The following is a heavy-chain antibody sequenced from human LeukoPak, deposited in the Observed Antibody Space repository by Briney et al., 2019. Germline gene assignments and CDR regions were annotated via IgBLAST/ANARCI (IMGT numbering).Heavy chain of an antibody. V-gene: IGHV4-59*08. J-gene: IGHJ4*02. CDR2: INYSGRT. D-gene: IGHD3-3*01. CDR1: GDSISTYY. Sequence: RTSETLSLKCTISGDSISTYYWSWIRQPPGKGLEWTGYINYSGRTNYNPSLKSRVTISLDTSKNQFSLKSSSVTAADTAVYYCARLDWGGYHVDYWGQGTLVTVSS. CDR3: ARLDWGGYHVDY.